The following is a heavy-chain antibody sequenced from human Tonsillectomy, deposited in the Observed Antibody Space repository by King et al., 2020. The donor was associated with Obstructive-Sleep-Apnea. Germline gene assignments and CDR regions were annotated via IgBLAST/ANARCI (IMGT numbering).Heavy chain of an antibody. D-gene: IGHD5-12*01. CDR2: IYYSGST. CDR3: AREFGDIVATSSYWYFDL. V-gene: IGHV4-30-4*01. J-gene: IGHJ2*01. CDR1: GGSISSGDFY. Sequence: QLQESGPGLVKPSQTLSLTCTVSGGSISSGDFYWSWIRQPPGKGLEWIGYIYYSGSTYYNPSLKSRVTISVDTSKNPFSLNLSSVTAADTAVYYCAREFGDIVATSSYWYFDLWGRGTLVTVSS.